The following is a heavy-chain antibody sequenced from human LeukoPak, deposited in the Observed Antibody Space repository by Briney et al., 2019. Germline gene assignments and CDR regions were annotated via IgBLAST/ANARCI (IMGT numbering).Heavy chain of an antibody. CDR3: ARDLSGSYAY. CDR1: GFTFSSYA. J-gene: IGHJ4*02. D-gene: IGHD1-26*01. V-gene: IGHV3-30-3*01. Sequence: GGSLRLSCAASGFTFSSYAMHWVRQAPGKGLEWVAVISYDGSNKYYAVSVKGRFTISRDNSKNTLYLQMHSLRAEDTAVYYCARDLSGSYAYWGQGTLVTVSS. CDR2: ISYDGSNK.